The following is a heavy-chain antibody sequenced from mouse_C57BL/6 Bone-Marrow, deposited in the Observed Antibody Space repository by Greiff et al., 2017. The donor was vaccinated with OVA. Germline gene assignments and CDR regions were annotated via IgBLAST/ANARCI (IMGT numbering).Heavy chain of an antibody. CDR1: GYTFTSYW. J-gene: IGHJ4*01. CDR2: IYPGSGST. V-gene: IGHV1-55*01. Sequence: QVQLQQPGAELVKPGASVKMSCQASGYTFTSYWITGVKQRPGQGLEWIGDIYPGSGSTNYNEKFKSKATQTVDTSSSTAYMQLSSLTSEDSAVYYCARLNYSKGYAMDYWGQGTSVTVSS. D-gene: IGHD2-5*01. CDR3: ARLNYSKGYAMDY.